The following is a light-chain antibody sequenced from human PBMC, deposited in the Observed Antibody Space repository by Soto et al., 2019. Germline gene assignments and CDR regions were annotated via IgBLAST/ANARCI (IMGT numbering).Light chain of an antibody. V-gene: IGLV2-14*01. J-gene: IGLJ1*01. CDR2: DVS. CDR1: SSDVGGYNY. CDR3: CSYTSSSTYV. Sequence: QSVLTQPASVSGSPGQSITISCTGTSSDVGGYNYVSWYQQHPGKAPKLMIYDVSNRPSVVSNRFSGSKSGNTASLTISGLQAEDEADYYCCSYTSSSTYVFGTGTKLTVL.